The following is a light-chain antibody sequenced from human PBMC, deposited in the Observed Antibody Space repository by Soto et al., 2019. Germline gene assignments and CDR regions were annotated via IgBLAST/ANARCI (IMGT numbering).Light chain of an antibody. J-gene: IGKJ2*03. Sequence: DIQMTQSPSSLSASVGDRVTITCRASQSISTFLNWYQQKPGKAPKLLISTTSSLQSGVPSRFSGSGSGTHFTLTISTLQPEDVGTYFCQQSLSTPIYSFGQGTKVDIK. CDR1: QSISTF. V-gene: IGKV1-39*01. CDR2: TTS. CDR3: QQSLSTPIYS.